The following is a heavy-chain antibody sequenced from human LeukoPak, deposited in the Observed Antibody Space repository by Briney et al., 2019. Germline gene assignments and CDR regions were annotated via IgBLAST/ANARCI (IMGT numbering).Heavy chain of an antibody. V-gene: IGHV1-69*13. CDR2: IISIFGTA. D-gene: IGHD2-2*01. CDR1: GGTFSNYA. CDR3: AADPDCSGTSCYPYNFHF. J-gene: IGHJ4*02. Sequence: SGKVSCKASGGTFSNYAISWVRQAPGQGLEWMGAIISIFGTANYAQKFQGRVTITADEPTSTAYMELSSLRSEDTAVYYCAADPDCSGTSCYPYNFHFWGQGTLVTVSS.